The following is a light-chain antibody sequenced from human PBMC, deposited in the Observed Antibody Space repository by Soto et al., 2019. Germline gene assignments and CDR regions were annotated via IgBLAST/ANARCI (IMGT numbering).Light chain of an antibody. J-gene: IGKJ2*01. CDR2: GAS. V-gene: IGKV3-20*01. CDR1: RSVTSNY. Sequence: EIVLTQSPGTLSLSPGERATLSCRASRSVTSNYLGWYQQKPGQAPRLLIYGASSRATGIPDRFSGSGSGTDFTLTVSRLEPEDFALYYCQQYVSSPFTFGQGTKLEI. CDR3: QQYVSSPFT.